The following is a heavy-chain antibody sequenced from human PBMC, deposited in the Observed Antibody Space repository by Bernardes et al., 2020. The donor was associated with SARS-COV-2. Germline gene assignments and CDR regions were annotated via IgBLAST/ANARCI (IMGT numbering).Heavy chain of an antibody. CDR2: ISSSSSYI. D-gene: IGHD3-22*01. CDR3: ARASSYYYDSSGPEPLKH. J-gene: IGHJ1*01. CDR1: GFTFSRYS. V-gene: IGHV3-21*01. Sequence: GSLRLSCAASGFTFSRYSMNWVRQAPGKGLEWVSSISSSSSYIYYADSVKGRFTISRDNAKNSLYLQMNSLRAEDTAVYYCARASSYYYDSSGPEPLKHWGQGTLVTVSS.